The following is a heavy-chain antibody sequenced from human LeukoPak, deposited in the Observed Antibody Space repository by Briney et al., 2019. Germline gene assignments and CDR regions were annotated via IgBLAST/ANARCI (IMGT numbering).Heavy chain of an antibody. Sequence: ASVSVFCKVSGYTLTELSMHWVRQAPGKGLEWVGGFDPEDGETIYGQNFQGRGTMTEDTSTDTAYMELSSLRSEDTAVYYCATDPSATSDYYGMDVWGQGTTVTVSS. D-gene: IGHD5-12*01. J-gene: IGHJ6*02. CDR1: GYTLTELS. CDR2: FDPEDGET. CDR3: ATDPSATSDYYGMDV. V-gene: IGHV1-24*01.